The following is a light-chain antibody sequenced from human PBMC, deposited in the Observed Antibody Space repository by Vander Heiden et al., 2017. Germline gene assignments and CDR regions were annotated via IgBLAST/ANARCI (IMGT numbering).Light chain of an antibody. J-gene: IGKJ4*01. CDR2: DAS. CDR1: QDISNY. Sequence: DSQITHSPSSLSASVGDRVTITRQASQDISNYLNWYQQKPGKAPKLLIYDASNLETGVPSRFSGSGSGTDFTFTISSLQPEDIATYYCQQEDNLPLTFGGGTKVEIK. V-gene: IGKV1-33*01. CDR3: QQEDNLPLT.